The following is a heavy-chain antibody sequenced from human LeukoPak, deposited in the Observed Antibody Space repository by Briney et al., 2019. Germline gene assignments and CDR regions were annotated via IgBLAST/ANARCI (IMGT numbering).Heavy chain of an antibody. D-gene: IGHD4-11*01. Sequence: MASETLSLTCTVSGGSISSYYWSWIRQPPGKGLEWIGYIYDSGSTNYNPSLKSRVTISMDTSKNQFSLKLSSVTAADTAVYYCARRSSNWYFDYWGQGTLVTVSS. J-gene: IGHJ4*02. CDR3: ARRSSNWYFDY. V-gene: IGHV4-59*08. CDR1: GGSISSYY. CDR2: IYDSGST.